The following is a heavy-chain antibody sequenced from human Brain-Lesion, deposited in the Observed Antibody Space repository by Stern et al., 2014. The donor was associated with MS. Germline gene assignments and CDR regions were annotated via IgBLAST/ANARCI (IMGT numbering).Heavy chain of an antibody. Sequence: VQLVQSGAEVKKPGASVKVSCKTSGYIFTGYYIHWVRQAPGQGLEWMAWINPNTGGTKNATKFQGRVTMSRDTSISTAYVELSSLTSDDTAVYYCARDQRGITIFGVVTDYYYLGMDVWGEGTTVTVSS. CDR1: GYIFTGYY. CDR3: ARDQRGITIFGVVTDYYYLGMDV. D-gene: IGHD3-3*01. V-gene: IGHV1-2*02. CDR2: INPNTGGT. J-gene: IGHJ6*04.